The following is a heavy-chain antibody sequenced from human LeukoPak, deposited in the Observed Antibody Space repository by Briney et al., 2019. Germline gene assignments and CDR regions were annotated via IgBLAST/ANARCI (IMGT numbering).Heavy chain of an antibody. J-gene: IGHJ4*02. CDR3: AKGISSSSWRNNFDY. D-gene: IGHD3-22*01. V-gene: IGHV3-23*01. CDR1: GFTFSTYA. CDR2: ISGSGAST. Sequence: GGSLRLSCAASGFTFSTYAMSWVRQAPGKGLEWVSSISGSGASTYYADSVKGRFIISRDNSENTFYLQMSSLRADDTAVYYCAKGISSSSWRNNFDYWGQGTLVTVSS.